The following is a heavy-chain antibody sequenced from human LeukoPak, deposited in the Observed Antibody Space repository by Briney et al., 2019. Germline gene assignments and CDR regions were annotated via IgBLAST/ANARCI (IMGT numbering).Heavy chain of an antibody. Sequence: ASVKVSCKASGYTFTSYGISWVRQAPGQGLEWMGWISAYNGNTNYAQKLQGRVTMTTDTSTSTAYMELRSLRSDDTAVYYCARDRSQGYFDWLLSNTNAFDIWGQGTRVTVSS. J-gene: IGHJ3*02. CDR1: GYTFTSYG. V-gene: IGHV1-18*01. CDR3: ARDRSQGYFDWLLSNTNAFDI. CDR2: ISAYNGNT. D-gene: IGHD3-9*01.